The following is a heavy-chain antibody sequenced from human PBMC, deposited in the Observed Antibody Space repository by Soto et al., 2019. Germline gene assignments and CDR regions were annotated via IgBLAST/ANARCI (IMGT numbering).Heavy chain of an antibody. CDR2: IYYSGGT. V-gene: IGHV4-59*01. D-gene: IGHD6-19*01. Sequence: QVQLQESGPGLVKPSETLSLTCTVSGGSISSYYWSWIRQPPGKGLEWIGYIYYSGGTNYNTSLKSRVTISVDTSKNQFSLKLSSVTAADTAEYYGAGVPTYSSGWDLDYWGQGTLVTVSS. CDR1: GGSISSYY. J-gene: IGHJ4*02. CDR3: AGVPTYSSGWDLDY.